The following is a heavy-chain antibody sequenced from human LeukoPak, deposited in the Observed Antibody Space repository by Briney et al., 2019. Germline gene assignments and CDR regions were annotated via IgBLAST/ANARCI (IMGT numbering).Heavy chain of an antibody. CDR2: ISGSGGST. CDR3: AKDQTYSSGWFDY. D-gene: IGHD6-19*01. Sequence: GGSLRLSCAASGCTFSSYAMSWVRQAPGKGLEWVSAISGSGGSTYYADSVKGRFTISRDNSKNTLYLQMNSLRAEDTAVYYCAKDQTYSSGWFDYWGQGTLVTVSS. V-gene: IGHV3-23*01. J-gene: IGHJ4*02. CDR1: GCTFSSYA.